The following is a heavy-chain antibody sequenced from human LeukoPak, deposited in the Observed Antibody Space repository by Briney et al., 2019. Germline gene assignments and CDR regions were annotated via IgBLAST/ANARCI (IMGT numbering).Heavy chain of an antibody. J-gene: IGHJ1*01. CDR3: ATDLAAHTGPVAS. D-gene: IGHD6-13*01. Sequence: SQTLSLTCTVSGGSISSGTNYWTWLRQHPGKGLEWIGNIYYTETTYYNPSLKSRLTISLDKFKNQFSLKLISVTAADTAVYSCATDLAAHTGPVASWGQGTLVTVTS. CDR2: IYYTETT. CDR1: GGSISSGTNY. V-gene: IGHV4-31*03.